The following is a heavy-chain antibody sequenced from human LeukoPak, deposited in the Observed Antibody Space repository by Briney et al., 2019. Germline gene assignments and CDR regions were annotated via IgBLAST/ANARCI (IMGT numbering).Heavy chain of an antibody. D-gene: IGHD2-2*01. V-gene: IGHV3-33*01. CDR2: IWYDGSNK. J-gene: IGHJ4*02. Sequence: GGSLRLSCAASGFXFSSYGIHWVRQAPGKGLEWVAVIWYDGSNKYYADSVKGRFTISRDNSKNTLYLQMNSLRAEDTAVYYCARDGIDCSSTSCYGGVFDYWGQGTLVTVSS. CDR3: ARDGIDCSSTSCYGGVFDY. CDR1: GFXFSSYG.